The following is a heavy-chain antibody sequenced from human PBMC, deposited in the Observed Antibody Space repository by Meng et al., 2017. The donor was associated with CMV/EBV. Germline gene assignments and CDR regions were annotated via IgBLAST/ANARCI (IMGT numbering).Heavy chain of an antibody. CDR3: AREGDNPFDY. CDR2: IYYSRST. V-gene: IGHV4-30-4*08. D-gene: IGHD2-21*02. Sequence: QGCGTGTGMPSRTLSLPCTCSGGSISRGDYYWSWIRQPPGKGLEWIGYIYYSRSTYYNPSLKSRVTISVDTSKNQFSLKLSSVTAADTAVYYCAREGDNPFDYWGQGTLVTVSS. CDR1: GGSISRGDYY. J-gene: IGHJ4*02.